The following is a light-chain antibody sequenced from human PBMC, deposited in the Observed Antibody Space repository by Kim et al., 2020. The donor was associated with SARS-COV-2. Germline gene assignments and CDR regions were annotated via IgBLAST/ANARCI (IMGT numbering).Light chain of an antibody. J-gene: IGLJ1*01. CDR1: TSNIGNNY. Sequence: RVTISCSGSTSNIGNNYVYWYQQVPGTAPKLLIYRDNQRPSGVPDRFSGSKSGTSASLAISGLRSEDEADYFCAAWDDSLSGLYVFGTGTKVTVL. V-gene: IGLV1-47*01. CDR3: AAWDDSLSGLYV. CDR2: RDN.